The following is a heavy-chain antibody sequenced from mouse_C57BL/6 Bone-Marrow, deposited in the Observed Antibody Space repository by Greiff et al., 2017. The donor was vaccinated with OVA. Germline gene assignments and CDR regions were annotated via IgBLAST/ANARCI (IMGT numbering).Heavy chain of an antibody. CDR2: ISDGGSYT. CDR3: AREGYYGSKDYYAMDY. J-gene: IGHJ4*01. Sequence: EVKVVESGGGLVKPGGSLKLSCAASGFTFSSYAMSWVRQTPEKRLEWVATISDGGSYTYYPDNVKGRFTISRDNAKNNLYLQMSHLKSEDTAMYYCAREGYYGSKDYYAMDYWGQGTSVTVSS. V-gene: IGHV5-4*01. D-gene: IGHD1-1*01. CDR1: GFTFSSYA.